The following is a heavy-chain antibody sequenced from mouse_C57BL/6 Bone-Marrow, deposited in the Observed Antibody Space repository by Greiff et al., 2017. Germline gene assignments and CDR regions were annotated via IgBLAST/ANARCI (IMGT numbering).Heavy chain of an antibody. Sequence: VQLQQPGAELVKPGASVKLSCKASGYTFTSYWMQWVKQRPGQGLEWIGEIDPSASYTNYNQKFTGKATLTVDTSSSTAYMQLSSLTSEDSAVYYCAVYYGNYAFDYWGQGTTLTVSS. J-gene: IGHJ2*01. D-gene: IGHD2-1*01. CDR3: AVYYGNYAFDY. V-gene: IGHV1-50*01. CDR2: IDPSASYT. CDR1: GYTFTSYW.